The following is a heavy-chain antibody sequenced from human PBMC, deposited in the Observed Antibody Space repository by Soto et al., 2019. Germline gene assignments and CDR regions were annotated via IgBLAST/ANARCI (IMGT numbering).Heavy chain of an antibody. V-gene: IGHV1-8*01. CDR3: ARMESFGSLNWFDP. D-gene: IGHD3-10*01. CDR2: MHPGRGDT. CDR1: GFSFTNND. J-gene: IGHJ5*02. Sequence: GASVLVSCKAAGFSFTNNDASWVRQATGQGLEWMGCMHPGRGDTGYAQKCQGRVTMTRDSSIATAYMELSSLRSDDTAIYYCARMESFGSLNWFDPWGHVTLVTVAS.